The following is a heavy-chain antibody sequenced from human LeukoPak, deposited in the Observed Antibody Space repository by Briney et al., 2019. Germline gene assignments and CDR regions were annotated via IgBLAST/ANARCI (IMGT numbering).Heavy chain of an antibody. CDR2: INSGSNYI. Sequence: GGSLRPSCAASGVTFSTYTMHWVRQAPGRGLEWVSSINSGSNYIYYADSVKGRFTISRDNAKNSLYLLMNSLRAEDTAVYYCARTSGLDAFDIWGQGTMVTVSS. D-gene: IGHD5-12*01. CDR1: GVTFSTYT. CDR3: ARTSGLDAFDI. J-gene: IGHJ3*02. V-gene: IGHV3-21*01.